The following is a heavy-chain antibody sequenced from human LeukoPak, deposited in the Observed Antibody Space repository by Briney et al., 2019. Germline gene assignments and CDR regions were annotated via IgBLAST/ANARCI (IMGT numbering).Heavy chain of an antibody. Sequence: ASVKVSCKASGYTFTGYYMHWVRQAPGQGLEWMGWINPNSGGTNYAQKFQGRVTMTRDTSISTAYMELSRLRSDDTAVYYCARERVVGATEICWGQGTLVTVSS. CDR2: INPNSGGT. D-gene: IGHD1-26*01. J-gene: IGHJ4*02. V-gene: IGHV1-2*02. CDR3: ARERVVGATEIC. CDR1: GYTFTGYY.